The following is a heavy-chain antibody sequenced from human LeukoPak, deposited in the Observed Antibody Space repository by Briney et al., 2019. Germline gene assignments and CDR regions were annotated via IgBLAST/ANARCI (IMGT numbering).Heavy chain of an antibody. Sequence: PSETLSLTCSVSGVSISKNDYTWNWIRQPPGKGLEWIGFISYTGNTHYNPSLKSRVVISGDTSENQLSLNLISVTAADTAVYYCARDRYPDGLDIWGQGTMVTVSS. J-gene: IGHJ3*02. CDR1: GVSISKNDYT. V-gene: IGHV4-30-4*08. CDR3: ARDRYPDGLDI. CDR2: ISYTGNT. D-gene: IGHD2-2*02.